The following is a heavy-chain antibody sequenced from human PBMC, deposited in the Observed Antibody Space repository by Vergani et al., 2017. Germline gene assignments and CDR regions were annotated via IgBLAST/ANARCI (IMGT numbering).Heavy chain of an antibody. J-gene: IGHJ4*02. CDR2: IIPIFGTA. CDR3: ASGTYYYDSSGYSPFDY. D-gene: IGHD3-22*01. V-gene: IGHV1-69*12. CDR1: GGTFSSSA. Sequence: QVQLVQSGAEVKKPGSSVKVSCKASGGTFSSSAISWVRQAPGQGLEWMGGIIPIFGTANYAQKFQGRVTITADESTSTAYMELSSLRSEDTAVYYCASGTYYYDSSGYSPFDYWGQGTLVTVSS.